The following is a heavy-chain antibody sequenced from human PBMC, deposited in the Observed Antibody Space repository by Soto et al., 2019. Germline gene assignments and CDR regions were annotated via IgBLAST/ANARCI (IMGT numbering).Heavy chain of an antibody. CDR2: IYWNDDK. CDR3: AHSPWGAAPDY. Sequence: QITLKESGPTLVKPTQTLTLTCSLSGFSLSARGVGVSWIRQPPGKALEWLAIIYWNDDKRYSPSQKNRLTVTNDTSKNQVVLTMTNMDPVDTARYYCAHSPWGAAPDYWGQGTLVTVSS. D-gene: IGHD6-6*01. CDR1: GFSLSARGVG. J-gene: IGHJ4*02. V-gene: IGHV2-5*01.